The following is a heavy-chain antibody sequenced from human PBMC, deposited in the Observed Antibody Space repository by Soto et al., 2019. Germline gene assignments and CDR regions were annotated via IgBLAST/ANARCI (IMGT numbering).Heavy chain of an antibody. Sequence: SETLSLTCTVSGGSISSYYWSWIRQPPGKGLEWIGYIYYSGSTNYNPSLTSRVTISVDTSKNQFSLKLSSVTAADTAVYYCARAAARPYLHWFDPCGQGTLVTVPS. CDR3: ARAAARPYLHWFDP. D-gene: IGHD6-6*01. CDR1: GGSISSYY. CDR2: IYYSGST. V-gene: IGHV4-59*01. J-gene: IGHJ5*02.